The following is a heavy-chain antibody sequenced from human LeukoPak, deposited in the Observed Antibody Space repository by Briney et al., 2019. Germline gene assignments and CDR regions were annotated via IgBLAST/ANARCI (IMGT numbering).Heavy chain of an antibody. D-gene: IGHD2-15*01. CDR3: ARAGYCSGGSCYSGEDY. Sequence: SQTLSLTCAVSGGSISSGGYSWSWIRQPPGKGLEWIGYIYHSGSTYYNPSLKSRVTISVDRSKNQFSLKLSSVTAADTAVYYCARAGYCSGGSCYSGEDYWGQGTLVTVSS. V-gene: IGHV4-30-2*01. J-gene: IGHJ4*02. CDR2: IYHSGST. CDR1: GGSISSGGYS.